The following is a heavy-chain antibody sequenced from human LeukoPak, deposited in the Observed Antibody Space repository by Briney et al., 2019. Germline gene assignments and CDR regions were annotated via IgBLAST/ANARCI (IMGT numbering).Heavy chain of an antibody. CDR2: IKSEADGGTA. Sequence: GGSLRLSCAVSGLTFTNAWMTWVRQAPGKGLEWVGRIKSEADGGTADYAAPVKGRFTISRDDSKNTLYLQIISLKTEDTAVYYCATIYSSRSSSRYWGQGTLVTVSS. CDR3: ATIYSSRSSSRY. V-gene: IGHV3-15*01. J-gene: IGHJ4*02. CDR1: GLTFTNAW. D-gene: IGHD6-6*01.